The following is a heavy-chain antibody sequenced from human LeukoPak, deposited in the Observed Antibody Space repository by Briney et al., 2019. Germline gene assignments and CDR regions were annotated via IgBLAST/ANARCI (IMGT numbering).Heavy chain of an antibody. D-gene: IGHD3-10*01. CDR3: ARSAQLLWVGDARRPFYYGMDV. CDR1: GYSFPSYW. V-gene: IGHV5-51*01. CDR2: IYPGDSDT. Sequence: GESLKISFKASGYSFPSYWIGWVRQMPGKGLEWMGLIYPGDSDTRYSPSFQGQVTISADKSISTAYLQWSSLKASDTAMYFCARSAQLLWVGDARRPFYYGMDVWGQGTTVTVSS. J-gene: IGHJ6*02.